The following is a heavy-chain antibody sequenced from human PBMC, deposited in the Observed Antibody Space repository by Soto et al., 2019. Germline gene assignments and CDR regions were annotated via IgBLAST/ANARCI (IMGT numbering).Heavy chain of an antibody. J-gene: IGHJ3*02. D-gene: IGHD4-17*01. CDR1: GYTFTSYG. CDR2: TSAYNGNT. V-gene: IGHV1-18*01. CDR3: ARDPAVTHDAFDI. Sequence: ASLKVSCKASGYTFTSYGISWVRQAPGQGLEWTGWTSAYNGNTDYAQKLQGRVTMTTDTSTSTAYMELRSLRSDDTAVYYCARDPAVTHDAFDIWGQGTMVTVSS.